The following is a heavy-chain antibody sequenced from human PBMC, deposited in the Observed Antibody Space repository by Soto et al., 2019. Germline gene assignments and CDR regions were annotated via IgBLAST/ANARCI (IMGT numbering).Heavy chain of an antibody. Sequence: PGGSLKLSCAASGFTFSSYGMHWVRQAPGKGLEWVAVISYDGSNKYYADSVKGRFTISRDNSKNTLYLQMNSLRAEDTAVYYCAKGKWLVLGYFDYWGQGTLVSVPS. D-gene: IGHD6-19*01. J-gene: IGHJ4*02. CDR1: GFTFSSYG. V-gene: IGHV3-30*18. CDR2: ISYDGSNK. CDR3: AKGKWLVLGYFDY.